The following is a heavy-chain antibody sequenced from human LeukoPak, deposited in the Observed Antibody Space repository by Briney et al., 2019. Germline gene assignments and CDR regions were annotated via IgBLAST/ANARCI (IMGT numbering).Heavy chain of an antibody. V-gene: IGHV3-23*01. D-gene: IGHD6-13*01. CDR2: ISSYT. J-gene: IGHJ4*02. CDR1: GFTFSRSA. Sequence: GGSLRLSCAASGFTFSRSAMTWVRQTPGKGLDWVSSISSYTYYADSVKGWFTISRDNSKNMLYLQMNSLRAEDTAVYYCVKGRISEDGLDFWGQGTLVTVSS. CDR3: VKGRISEDGLDF.